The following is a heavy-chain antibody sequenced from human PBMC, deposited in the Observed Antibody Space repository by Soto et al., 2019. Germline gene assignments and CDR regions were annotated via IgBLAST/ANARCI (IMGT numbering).Heavy chain of an antibody. Sequence: SVKVSCKASGGTFSTYAIDWVRQAPGQGLEWMGGTIPLFGTAKYAQNFQGRITITADESTNTAYMELRSLRSQDTAVYYCARGVHYDSSGYYYFYWGQGTLVTVSS. V-gene: IGHV1-69*13. J-gene: IGHJ4*02. CDR3: ARGVHYDSSGYYYFY. D-gene: IGHD3-22*01. CDR2: TIPLFGTA. CDR1: GGTFSTYA.